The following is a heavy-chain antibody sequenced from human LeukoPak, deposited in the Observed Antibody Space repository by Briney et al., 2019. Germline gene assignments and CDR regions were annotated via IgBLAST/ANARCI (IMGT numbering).Heavy chain of an antibody. CDR1: GFTFSSYA. CDR2: ISGSGGST. CDR3: ASPSGLVNAFDI. Sequence: GGSLRLSCAASGFTFSSYAMSWVRQAPGKGLEWVSAISGSGGSTYYADSVKGRFTISRDNAKNSLYLQMNSLRAEDTAVYYCASPSGLVNAFDIWGQGTMVTVSS. D-gene: IGHD6-6*01. J-gene: IGHJ3*02. V-gene: IGHV3-23*01.